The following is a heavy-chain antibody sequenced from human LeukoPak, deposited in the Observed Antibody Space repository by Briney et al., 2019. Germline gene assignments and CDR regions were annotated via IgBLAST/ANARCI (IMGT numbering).Heavy chain of an antibody. Sequence: SETLSLTCTVSGGSISSSSYYWGWIRQSPGKGLEWIGNIYYSGSTYYNPSLKSRVTISVDTSKNQFSLKLSSVTAADTAVYYCARQSKGSWDYYYFDYWGQGTLVTVSS. D-gene: IGHD6-13*01. CDR2: IYYSGST. CDR1: GGSISSSSYY. CDR3: ARQSKGSWDYYYFDY. J-gene: IGHJ4*02. V-gene: IGHV4-39*01.